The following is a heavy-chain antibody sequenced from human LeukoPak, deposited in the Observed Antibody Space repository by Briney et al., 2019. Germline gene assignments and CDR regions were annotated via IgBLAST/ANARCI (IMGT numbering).Heavy chain of an antibody. D-gene: IGHD4-23*01. CDR2: ISWNSGSI. V-gene: IGHV3-9*01. Sequence: GGSLRLSCAASGFTFDDYAMHWVRQAPGKGLEWVSGISWNSGSIGYADSVKGRFTISRDNAKSSLYLQMNSLRAEDTALYYCAEDISRWVVTTRGAFDIWGQGTMVTVSS. J-gene: IGHJ3*02. CDR3: AEDISRWVVTTRGAFDI. CDR1: GFTFDDYA.